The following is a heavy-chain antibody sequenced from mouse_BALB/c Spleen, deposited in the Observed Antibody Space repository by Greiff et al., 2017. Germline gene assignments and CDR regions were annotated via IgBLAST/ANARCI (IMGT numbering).Heavy chain of an antibody. D-gene: IGHD3-3*01. CDR3: VGAMDY. Sequence: EVKVVESGGGLVQPGGSLKLSCAASGFTFSSYGMSWVRQTPDKRLELVATINSNGGSTYYPDSVKGRFTISRDNAKNTLYLQMSSLKSEDTAMYYCVGAMDYWGQGTSVTVSS. V-gene: IGHV5-6-3*01. CDR2: INSNGGST. CDR1: GFTFSSYG. J-gene: IGHJ4*01.